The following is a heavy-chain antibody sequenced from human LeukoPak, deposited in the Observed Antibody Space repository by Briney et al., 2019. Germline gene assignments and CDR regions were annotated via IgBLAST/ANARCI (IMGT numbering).Heavy chain of an antibody. CDR2: IIPIFGTA. D-gene: IGHD3-10*01. CDR1: GGTFSSYA. J-gene: IGHJ4*02. V-gene: IGHV1-69*13. Sequence: SVKVSCKASGGTFSSYAISWVRQAPGQGLEWMGGIIPIFGTANYAQKFQGRVTITADESTSTAYMELSSLRSEDTAVYYCARIIMVRGVITSPDDYWGQGTLVTVSS. CDR3: ARIIMVRGVITSPDDY.